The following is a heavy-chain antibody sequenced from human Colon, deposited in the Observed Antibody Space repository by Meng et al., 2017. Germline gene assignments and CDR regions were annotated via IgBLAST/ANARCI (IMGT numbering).Heavy chain of an antibody. CDR1: RDSISSYY. V-gene: IGHV4-59*01. CDR3: ARTMYREGGAFDV. D-gene: IGHD3-10*02. CDR2: IDYSGST. Sequence: GSLRLSCTVSRDSISSYYWNWIRQPPGKGLEWIGYIDYSGSTIYNSSLQSRITISVDTSKDQFSLKVTSVTAADTAIYFCARTMYREGGAFDVWGRGTMVTVSS. J-gene: IGHJ3*01.